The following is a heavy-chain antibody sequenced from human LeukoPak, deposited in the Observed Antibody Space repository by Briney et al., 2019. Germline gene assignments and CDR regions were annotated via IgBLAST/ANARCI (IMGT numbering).Heavy chain of an antibody. Sequence: ASVKVSCKASGYTFTGYYMHWVRQAPGQGLEWMGWINPNSGGTNYAQKFQGRVTMTRDTSISTAYMELSRLRSEDTAVYYCATRTHNSYAEGWYFDLWGRGTLVTVSS. CDR3: ATRTHNSYAEGWYFDL. D-gene: IGHD5-18*01. CDR2: INPNSGGT. V-gene: IGHV1-2*02. CDR1: GYTFTGYY. J-gene: IGHJ2*01.